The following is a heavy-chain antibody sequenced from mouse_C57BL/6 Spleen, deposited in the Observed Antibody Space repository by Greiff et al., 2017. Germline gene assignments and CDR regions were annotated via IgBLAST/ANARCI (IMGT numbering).Heavy chain of an antibody. V-gene: IGHV1-72*01. Sequence: QVHVKQPGAELVKPGASVKLSCKASGYTFTSYWMHWAKQRPGRGLEWIGRIDPNSGGTKYNEKFKSKATLTVDKPSSTAYMQLSSLTSEDSAVYYCARGATVVANWYFDVWGTGTTVTVSS. J-gene: IGHJ1*03. CDR1: GYTFTSYW. CDR2: IDPNSGGT. CDR3: ARGATVVANWYFDV. D-gene: IGHD1-1*01.